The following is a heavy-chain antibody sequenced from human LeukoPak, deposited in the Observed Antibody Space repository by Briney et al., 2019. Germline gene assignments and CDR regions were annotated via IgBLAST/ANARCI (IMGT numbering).Heavy chain of an antibody. CDR2: INHRGST. Sequence: PSETLSLTCAVYGGSFSGYYWSWIRQPPGKGLEWIGEINHRGSTNYNPSLKSRVTISVDTSKNQFSLKLSSVTAADTAVYYCARGRSMRFDPWGQGTLVTVSS. V-gene: IGHV4-34*01. CDR3: ARGRSMRFDP. D-gene: IGHD1-14*01. J-gene: IGHJ5*02. CDR1: GGSFSGYY.